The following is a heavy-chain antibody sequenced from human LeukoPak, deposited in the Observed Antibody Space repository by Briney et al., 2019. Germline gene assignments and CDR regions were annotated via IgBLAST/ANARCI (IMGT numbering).Heavy chain of an antibody. CDR3: ARAVGGDGSGSL. Sequence: SETLSLTCTVSGGSISSYYWSWIRQPPGKVLEWIGYIYYRVTSDYNPSLKSRVTMSVDMSTRQISLKLSSVTAADTAVYYCARAVGGDGSGSLWGPGTLVTVSS. CDR2: IYYRVTS. D-gene: IGHD3-10*01. J-gene: IGHJ4*02. V-gene: IGHV4-59*01. CDR1: GGSISSYY.